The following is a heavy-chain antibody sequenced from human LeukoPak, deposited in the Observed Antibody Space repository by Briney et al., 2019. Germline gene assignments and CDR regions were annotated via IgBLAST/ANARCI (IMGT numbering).Heavy chain of an antibody. V-gene: IGHV4-31*03. CDR3: ARGRDGYHMWDY. Sequence: SQTLSLTCTVSGGSISSGGYYWSWIRQHPGNGLEWIGYIYYSGSTYYNPSLKSRVTISVDTSKNQFSLKLSSVTAADTAVYYCARGRDGYHMWDYWGQGTLVTVSS. J-gene: IGHJ4*02. CDR2: IYYSGST. D-gene: IGHD5-24*01. CDR1: GGSISSGGYY.